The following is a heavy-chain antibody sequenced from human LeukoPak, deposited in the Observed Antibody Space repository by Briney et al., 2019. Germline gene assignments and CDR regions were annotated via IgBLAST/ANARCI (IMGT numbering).Heavy chain of an antibody. CDR3: ARDEVGATRFRAFDI. D-gene: IGHD1-26*01. CDR2: INPSGGST. Sequence: ASVKVSCKASGYTFTSYYMHWVRQAPGQGLEWMGIINPSGGSTSYAQKFQGRVTMTRDTSTSTVYMELSSLRSEDTAVYYCARDEVGATRFRAFDIWGQGTMVTVSS. V-gene: IGHV1-46*01. CDR1: GYTFTSYY. J-gene: IGHJ3*02.